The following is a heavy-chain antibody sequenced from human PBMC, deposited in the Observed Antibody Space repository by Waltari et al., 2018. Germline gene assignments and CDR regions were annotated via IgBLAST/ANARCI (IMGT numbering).Heavy chain of an antibody. J-gene: IGHJ4*02. CDR2: ISYTGST. V-gene: IGHV4-59*08. Sequence: QVHLQESGPGLVTPSETLSLTCTFPGYSISSYYWSWIRQPPGKGLEWIGYISYTGSTNYXPSLKSRVTFSVDTSKNQFSLKLSSATAADTAVYYCARALVTTRIYFDYWXLXTLVTVSS. CDR3: ARALVTTRIYFDY. D-gene: IGHD5-12*01. CDR1: GYSISSYY.